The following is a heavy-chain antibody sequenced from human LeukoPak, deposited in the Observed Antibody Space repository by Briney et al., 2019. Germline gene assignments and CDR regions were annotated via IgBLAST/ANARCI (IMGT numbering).Heavy chain of an antibody. J-gene: IGHJ4*02. D-gene: IGHD3-22*01. Sequence: VASVKVSCKASGYTFTSYGISWVRQAPGQGLEWMGWISAYNGNTNYAQKFQGRVTMTRDTSISTAYMELRSLRSDDTAVYYCARGSYYDSSGYTFDYWGQGTLVTVSS. CDR2: ISAYNGNT. CDR3: ARGSYYDSSGYTFDY. V-gene: IGHV1-18*01. CDR1: GYTFTSYG.